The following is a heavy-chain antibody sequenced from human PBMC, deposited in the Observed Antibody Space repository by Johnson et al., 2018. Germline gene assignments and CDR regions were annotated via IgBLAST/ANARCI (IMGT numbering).Heavy chain of an antibody. CDR2: IGTAGDT. D-gene: IGHD3-3*01. V-gene: IGHV3-13*01. CDR3: ARDREYGFWSGQWGGYYGMDV. J-gene: IGHJ6*02. Sequence: VQLVQSGGGLVQPGGSLRLSCAASGFTFSSYDMHWVRQATGKGLEWVSAIGTAGDTYYPGSVKGRFTISRENAKNSLYLQMNSLSAGATAVYYCARDREYGFWSGQWGGYYGMDVWGQGTTVTVSS. CDR1: GFTFSSYD.